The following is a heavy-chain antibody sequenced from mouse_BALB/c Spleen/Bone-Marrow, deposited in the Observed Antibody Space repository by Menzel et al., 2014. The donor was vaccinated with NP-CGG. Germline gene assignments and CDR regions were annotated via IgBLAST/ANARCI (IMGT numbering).Heavy chain of an antibody. V-gene: IGHV14-3*02. CDR1: GFNIKDTY. CDR3: ASYYCGRWFAN. CDR2: IDPANGNI. D-gene: IGHD1-1*01. J-gene: IGHJ3*01. Sequence: EVQLQQSGAELVKPGASVKLSCTASGFNIKDTYMHWVKQRPEQGLEWIGRIDPANGNIKYDPKFQGKATITADTSSNTAYLQLSSLTSEDTAVYYCASYYCGRWFANWGQGTLVTVSA.